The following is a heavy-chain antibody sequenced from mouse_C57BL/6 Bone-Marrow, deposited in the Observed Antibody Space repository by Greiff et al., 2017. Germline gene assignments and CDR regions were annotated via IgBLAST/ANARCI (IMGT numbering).Heavy chain of an antibody. CDR1: GYSFTGYF. V-gene: IGHV1-20*01. D-gene: IGHD1-1*01. Sequence: VQLQQSGPELVKPGDSVKISCKASGYSFTGYFMNWVMQSHGKSLEWIGRINPYNGDTFYNQKFKGKATLTVDKSSSTAHMELRSLTSEDSAVYYCAREITTVVATNYFDYWGQGTTLTVSS. CDR2: INPYNGDT. J-gene: IGHJ2*01. CDR3: AREITTVVATNYFDY.